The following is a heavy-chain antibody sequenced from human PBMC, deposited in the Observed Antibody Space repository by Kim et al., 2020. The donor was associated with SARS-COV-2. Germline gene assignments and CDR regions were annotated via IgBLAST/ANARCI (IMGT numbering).Heavy chain of an antibody. CDR2: ISGSGGTT. CDR1: GFIFSNYV. J-gene: IGHJ4*02. CDR3: ARDLQYYEN. D-gene: IGHD3-16*01. V-gene: IGHV3-23*01. Sequence: GGSLRLSCAASGFIFSNYVMTWVRQAPGKGLEWVSGISGSGGTTYYPDSPDSGKGRFTISRDNSRNTLYLQMNSRRAEDTAVYYCARDLQYYENWGQGTLVTVSS.